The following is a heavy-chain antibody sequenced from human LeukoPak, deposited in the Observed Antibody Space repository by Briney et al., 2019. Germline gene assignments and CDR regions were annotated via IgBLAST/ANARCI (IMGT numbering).Heavy chain of an antibody. J-gene: IGHJ4*02. D-gene: IGHD6-13*01. Sequence: SVKVSCKASGGTFISYAISWVRQAPGQGLEWMGGIIPIFGTANYAQKFQGGVTITADESTSTAHMELSSLRSEDTAVYYCARLRTTSYSSSWNRFDYWGQGTLVTVSS. V-gene: IGHV1-69*13. CDR3: ARLRTTSYSSSWNRFDY. CDR1: GGTFISYA. CDR2: IIPIFGTA.